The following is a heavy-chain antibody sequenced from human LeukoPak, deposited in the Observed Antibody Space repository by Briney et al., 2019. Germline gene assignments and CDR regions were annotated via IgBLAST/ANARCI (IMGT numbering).Heavy chain of an antibody. V-gene: IGHV3-23*01. J-gene: IGHJ4*02. CDR3: AKVEGASKASVY. Sequence: PGGSLRLSCAASGFPFSTYGMGWVRQAPGKGLEWVSAISGSGDNTYYADSVKGRFTISRDEFKTTLYLQMNSLRAEDTAVYYCAKVEGASKASVYWGQGALVTVSS. CDR1: GFPFSTYG. CDR2: ISGSGDNT. D-gene: IGHD1-1*01.